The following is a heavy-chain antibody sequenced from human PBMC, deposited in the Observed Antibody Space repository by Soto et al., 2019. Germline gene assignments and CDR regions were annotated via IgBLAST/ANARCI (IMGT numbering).Heavy chain of an antibody. D-gene: IGHD3-10*01. Sequence: SVKVSCKASGGTFSSYAISWVRQAPGQGLEWMGGIIPIFGTANYAQKFQGRVTITADESTSTAYMELSSLRSEDTAVYYCARDKLRYYYGSGSQSGRFDPWGQGTLVTVSS. CDR3: ARDKLRYYYGSGSQSGRFDP. V-gene: IGHV1-69*13. CDR1: GGTFSSYA. CDR2: IIPIFGTA. J-gene: IGHJ5*02.